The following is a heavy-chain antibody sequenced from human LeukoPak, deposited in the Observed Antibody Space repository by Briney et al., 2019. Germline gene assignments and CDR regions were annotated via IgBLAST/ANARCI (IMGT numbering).Heavy chain of an antibody. CDR3: ARDRLTYCGGDCGLDY. D-gene: IGHD2-21*02. Sequence: GRTLTLSCPASSFTFSSYAMHWVRQAPGKGLEWVAVILYDGRNKYYADSVKGRFTISRDNSKNTLYLQMNSLRAEDTAVYYCARDRLTYCGGDCGLDYWGQGTLVTVSS. CDR2: ILYDGRNK. CDR1: SFTFSSYA. J-gene: IGHJ4*02. V-gene: IGHV3-30*04.